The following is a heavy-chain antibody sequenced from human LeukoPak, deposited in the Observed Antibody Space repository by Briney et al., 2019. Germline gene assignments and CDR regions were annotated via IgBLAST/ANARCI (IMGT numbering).Heavy chain of an antibody. Sequence: QSGRSLRLSCAASGFTFDDYAMHWVRQAPGKGLEWVSGISWNSGSIGYADSVKGRFTISRDNAKNSLYLQMNSLRAEDTALYYCAILASGNSNGTNDYWGQGTLVTVSS. D-gene: IGHD5-18*01. J-gene: IGHJ4*02. CDR1: GFTFDDYA. CDR3: AILASGNSNGTNDY. V-gene: IGHV3-9*01. CDR2: ISWNSGSI.